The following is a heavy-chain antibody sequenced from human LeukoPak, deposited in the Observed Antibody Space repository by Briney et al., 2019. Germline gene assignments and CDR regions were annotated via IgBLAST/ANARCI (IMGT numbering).Heavy chain of an antibody. D-gene: IGHD3-16*01. J-gene: IGHJ4*02. V-gene: IGHV3-30*03. CDR2: ISYDGSNK. Sequence: GRSLRLSCAASGFTFSSYGMHWVRQAPGKGLEWVAVISYDGSNKYYADSVKGRFTISRDKSKNTLYLQMNSLRAEDTAVYYCARGVLPGYWGQGTLVSVSS. CDR3: ARGVLPGY. CDR1: GFTFSSYG.